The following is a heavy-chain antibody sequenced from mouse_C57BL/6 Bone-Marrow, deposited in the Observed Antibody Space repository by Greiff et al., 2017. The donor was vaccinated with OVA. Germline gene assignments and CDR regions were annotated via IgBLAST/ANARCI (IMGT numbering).Heavy chain of an antibody. Sequence: QVQLQQPGAELVMPGASVKLSCKASGYTFTSYWMHWVKQRPGQGLEWIGEIDPSDSYTNYNQKFKGKSTLTVDKSSSTAYMQLSSLTSEDSAVYYCASEPIYCYDSSYVGLDYWGQGTTLTVSA. CDR3: ASEPIYCYDSSYVGLDY. CDR1: GYTFTSYW. V-gene: IGHV1-69*01. D-gene: IGHD1-1*01. CDR2: IDPSDSYT. J-gene: IGHJ2*01.